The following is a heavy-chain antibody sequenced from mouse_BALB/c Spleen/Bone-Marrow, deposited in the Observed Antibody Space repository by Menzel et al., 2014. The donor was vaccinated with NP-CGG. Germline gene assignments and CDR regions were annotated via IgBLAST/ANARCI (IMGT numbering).Heavy chain of an antibody. V-gene: IGHV7-3*02. CDR2: IRNKAYGYTT. Sequence: EVMLVESVGGLVQPGGSLRLSCTTSGFTFTDYYMSWVRQPPGKALEWLAFIRNKAYGYTTEYSASVRGRFTISRDNSQSILYLQMNTLRAEDSATYYCARFPMDYWGQGTSVTVSS. CDR3: ARFPMDY. CDR1: GFTFTDYY. J-gene: IGHJ4*01.